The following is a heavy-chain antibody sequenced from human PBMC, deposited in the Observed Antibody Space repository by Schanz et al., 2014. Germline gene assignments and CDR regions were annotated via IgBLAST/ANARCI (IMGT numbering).Heavy chain of an antibody. CDR2: TSHDGSFT. V-gene: IGHV3-74*01. Sequence: EVKLVESGGAVVRPGGSLRLSCAASGFTFSDSWMHWVRQAPGKGLVWVSRTSHDGSFTTFADSVKGRFTISRDNAKNALYLQMNSLRAEDTAVYYCVRDTDYHFDYWGQGTLVTVSS. D-gene: IGHD4-17*01. J-gene: IGHJ4*02. CDR3: VRDTDYHFDY. CDR1: GFTFSDSW.